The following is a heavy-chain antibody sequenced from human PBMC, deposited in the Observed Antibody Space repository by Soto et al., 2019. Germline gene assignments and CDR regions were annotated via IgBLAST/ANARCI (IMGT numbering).Heavy chain of an antibody. CDR1: GGSINNSQYY. Sequence: SEYLSLTFTASGGSINNSQYYWGLIRQPTVKGVEGIGDIYYSETTYYNSSLKTRVTINVDTSKNQFSLKLKSVTAADTAVYYCARSTIGYCSGGTCYRPYYFDYWGQGIMVTVSS. CDR2: IYYSETT. V-gene: IGHV4-39*01. D-gene: IGHD2-15*01. J-gene: IGHJ4*02. CDR3: ARSTIGYCSGGTCYRPYYFDY.